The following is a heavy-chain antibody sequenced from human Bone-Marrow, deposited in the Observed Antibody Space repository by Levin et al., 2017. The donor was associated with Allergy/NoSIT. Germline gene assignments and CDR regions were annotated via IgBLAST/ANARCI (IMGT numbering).Heavy chain of an antibody. CDR1: GYSFTTYW. D-gene: IGHD4-23*01. Sequence: GGSLRLSCKGSGYSFTTYWIGWVRQMPGKGLEWMGIINPADSDTRYSPSFQGQVTFSADKSISTAYVQWSSLKASDTATYYCARQTDGGRFDSWGQGTVVTVSS. J-gene: IGHJ4*02. CDR2: INPADSDT. V-gene: IGHV5-51*01. CDR3: ARQTDGGRFDS.